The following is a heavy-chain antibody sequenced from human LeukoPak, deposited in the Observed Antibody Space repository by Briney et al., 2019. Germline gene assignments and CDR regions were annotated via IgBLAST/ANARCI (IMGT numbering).Heavy chain of an antibody. Sequence: PGASLQISCKGSGYSLTNYWIGWVRQLPGKGLERMGIIYPGDSNSRYSPSFQGQVTISADKSISTAYLQWSSLKASDTAMYYCARRIAVAGRYYFDYWGQGTLVVVSS. V-gene: IGHV5-51*01. CDR2: IYPGDSNS. CDR1: GYSLTNYW. CDR3: ARRIAVAGRYYFDY. J-gene: IGHJ4*02. D-gene: IGHD6-19*01.